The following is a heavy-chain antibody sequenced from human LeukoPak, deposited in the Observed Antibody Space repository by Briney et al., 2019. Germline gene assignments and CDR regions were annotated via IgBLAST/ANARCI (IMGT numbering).Heavy chain of an antibody. Sequence: GGSLRLSCAASGFTFSSYSMNWVRQAPGKGLEWVSSISSSSSYIYYADSVKGRFTISRDNAKNSLYLQVNSLRAEDTAVYYCARAAEYCGGDCYEDYWGQGTLVTVSS. CDR3: ARAAEYCGGDCYEDY. J-gene: IGHJ4*02. CDR1: GFTFSSYS. D-gene: IGHD2-21*02. V-gene: IGHV3-21*01. CDR2: ISSSSSYI.